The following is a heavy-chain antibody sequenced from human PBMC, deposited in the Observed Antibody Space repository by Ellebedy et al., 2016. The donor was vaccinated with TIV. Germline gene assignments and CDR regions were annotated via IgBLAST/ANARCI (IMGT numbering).Heavy chain of an antibody. D-gene: IGHD3-9*01. V-gene: IGHV3-15*07. Sequence: GGSLRLSCAASGFTFRNAWMNWVRQAPGKGLEWVGRIKSKGDGGTTDYAAPVKGRFTILRDDSKNTLFLEMNSLKIEDTAMFYCATGRDWFKYWGQGALVTVSS. CDR2: IKSKGDGGTT. J-gene: IGHJ4*02. CDR3: ATGRDWFKY. CDR1: GFTFRNAW.